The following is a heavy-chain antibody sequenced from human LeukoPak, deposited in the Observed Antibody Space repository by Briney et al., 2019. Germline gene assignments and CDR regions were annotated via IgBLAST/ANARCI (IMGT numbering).Heavy chain of an antibody. D-gene: IGHD6-13*01. CDR1: GFTFSIYS. V-gene: IGHV3-48*01. J-gene: IGHJ4*02. CDR2: ISSSSSTI. Sequence: RGGSLRLSCAASGFTFSIYSMHWARQAPGEGLEWVSYISSSSSTIYYESSVKGRFTISRDNAKNSLYLQMNSLRAEDTSVYYCARYSSRIAYSGQGTLVSASS. CDR3: ARYSSRIAY.